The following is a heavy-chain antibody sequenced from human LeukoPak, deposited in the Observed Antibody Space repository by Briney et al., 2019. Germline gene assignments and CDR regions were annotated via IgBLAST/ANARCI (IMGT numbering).Heavy chain of an antibody. Sequence: GGSLRLSCATSGFTFDDSATHWVRQAPGKGLEWVAGINWNRRKIGYADSVRGRFTISTDSAKNSLYLQMNSLRPEDTALYYCVKDKTAWLFGGEYYHYGMDVWGQGTTVIVSS. V-gene: IGHV3-9*01. CDR1: GFTFDDSA. D-gene: IGHD3-22*01. J-gene: IGHJ6*02. CDR3: VKDKTAWLFGGEYYHYGMDV. CDR2: INWNRRKI.